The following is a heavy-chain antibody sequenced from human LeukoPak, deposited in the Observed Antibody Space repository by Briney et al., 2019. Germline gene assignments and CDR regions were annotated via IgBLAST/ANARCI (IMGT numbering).Heavy chain of an antibody. D-gene: IGHD6-19*01. Sequence: GGSLRPSCAASGFTFSSYAMSWVRQAPGKGLEWVSAISGSGGSTYYADSVKGRFTISRDNSKNTLYLQMNSLRAEDTAVYYCAQQWLVLGAFDIWGRGTMVTVSS. CDR1: GFTFSSYA. J-gene: IGHJ3*02. CDR3: AQQWLVLGAFDI. CDR2: ISGSGGST. V-gene: IGHV3-23*01.